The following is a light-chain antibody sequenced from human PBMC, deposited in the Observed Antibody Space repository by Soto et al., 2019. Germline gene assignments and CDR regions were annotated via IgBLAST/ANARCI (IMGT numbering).Light chain of an antibody. CDR1: QSVNAN. J-gene: IGKJ1*01. Sequence: EVVMTQSPATLSVSPGERATLSCRASQSVNANLAWYQQKPGQAPRLLIHGASNRATGIPARFSGSGFGTEFILTISILQSEDFAVYYCQQYNTWLWTFGQGTKLEI. V-gene: IGKV3-15*01. CDR3: QQYNTWLWT. CDR2: GAS.